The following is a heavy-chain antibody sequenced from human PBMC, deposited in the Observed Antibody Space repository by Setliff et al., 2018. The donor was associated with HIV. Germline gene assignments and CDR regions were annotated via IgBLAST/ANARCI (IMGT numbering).Heavy chain of an antibody. CDR3: AREGGSSGYCGYFDY. D-gene: IGHD3-22*01. CDR1: GFTFSSYS. J-gene: IGHJ4*02. CDR2: ISGNSGAV. Sequence: PGGSLRLSCAASGFTFSSYSMNWVRQAPGKGLEWVSFISGNSGAVTYADSVKGRFTISRDNSRNTLYLQMNSLRDEDTAVYYCAREGGSSGYCGYFDYWGQGTLVTVSS. V-gene: IGHV3-48*02.